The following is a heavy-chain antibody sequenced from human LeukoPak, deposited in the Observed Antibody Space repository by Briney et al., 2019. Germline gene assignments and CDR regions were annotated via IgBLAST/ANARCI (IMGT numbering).Heavy chain of an antibody. CDR1: GGSISSSSYY. J-gene: IGHJ4*02. CDR2: IYYSGST. V-gene: IGHV4-39*01. CDR3: ASPYHDCGDYGTIVDY. Sequence: PSETLSLTCTVSGGSISSSSYYWGWIRQPPGKGLEWIGSIYYSGSTYYNPSLKSRVTISVDTSKNQFSLKLSSVTAADTAVYYCASPYHDCGDYGTIVDYWGQGTLVTVSS. D-gene: IGHD4-17*01.